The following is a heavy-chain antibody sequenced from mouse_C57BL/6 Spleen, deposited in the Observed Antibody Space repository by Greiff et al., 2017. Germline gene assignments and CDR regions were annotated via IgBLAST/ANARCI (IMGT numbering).Heavy chain of an antibody. Sequence: EVHLVESGPVLVKPGASVKMSCKASGYTFTDYYMNWVKQSHGKSLEWIGVINPYNGGTSYNQKFKGKATLTVDKSSSTAYMELNSLTSEDSAVYYCARGAWFAYWGQGTLVTVSA. J-gene: IGHJ3*01. CDR3: ARGAWFAY. CDR2: INPYNGGT. CDR1: GYTFTDYY. V-gene: IGHV1-19*01.